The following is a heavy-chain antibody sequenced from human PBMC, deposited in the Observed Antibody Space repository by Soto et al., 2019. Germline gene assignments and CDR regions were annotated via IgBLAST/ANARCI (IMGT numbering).Heavy chain of an antibody. Sequence: DVQLLESGGGLVQPGGSLRLSCAASGFTFRSYAMSWVRQAPGKGLEWVSGISGSGISTHYADSVKGWFTVSRDNSKNTLYLQMTSLRAEDTAVYNCAKEPVGPDWYFDLWGRGTLVTVSS. CDR2: ISGSGIST. J-gene: IGHJ2*01. CDR3: AKEPVGPDWYFDL. CDR1: GFTFRSYA. V-gene: IGHV3-23*01.